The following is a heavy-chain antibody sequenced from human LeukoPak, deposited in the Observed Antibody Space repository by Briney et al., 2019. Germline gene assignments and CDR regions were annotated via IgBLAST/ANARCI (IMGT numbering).Heavy chain of an antibody. J-gene: IGHJ1*01. Sequence: PSQTLSLTCTVSGGSISSGGYYWSWIRQPPGKGLEWIGYIYHSGSTYYNPSLKSRVTISVDRSKNQFSLKLSSVTAADTAVYYCARDREYSGSYKGAFQYWGQGTLVTVSS. CDR3: ARDREYSGSYKGAFQY. CDR2: IYHSGST. CDR1: GGSISSGGYY. D-gene: IGHD1-26*01. V-gene: IGHV4-30-2*01.